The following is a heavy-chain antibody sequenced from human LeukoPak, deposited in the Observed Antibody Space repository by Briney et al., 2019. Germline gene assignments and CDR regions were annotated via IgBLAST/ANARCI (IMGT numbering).Heavy chain of an antibody. CDR1: GFTVSSNY. V-gene: IGHV3-53*01. CDR3: ARGIAGYSSSWPFDY. CDR2: IYSGGST. J-gene: IGHJ4*02. Sequence: GGSLRLSCAASGFTVSSNYMSWVRRAPGKGLEWVSVIYSGGSTYYADSVKGRFTISRDNSKNTLYLQMNSLRAEDTAVYYCARGIAGYSSSWPFDYWGQGTLVTVSS. D-gene: IGHD6-13*01.